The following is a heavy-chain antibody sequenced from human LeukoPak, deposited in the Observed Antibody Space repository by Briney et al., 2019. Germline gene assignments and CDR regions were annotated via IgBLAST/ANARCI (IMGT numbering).Heavy chain of an antibody. J-gene: IGHJ5*02. D-gene: IGHD2-15*01. Sequence: GGSLRLSCAASGFTFSSYEINWVRQAPGKGLEWVSTISGSGGSTYYADSVKGRFTISRDNSKNTLYLQMNSLRAEDTAVYYCARGIVVVVTATSNWFDPWGQGTLVTVSS. CDR2: ISGSGGST. CDR3: ARGIVVVVTATSNWFDP. V-gene: IGHV3-23*01. CDR1: GFTFSSYE.